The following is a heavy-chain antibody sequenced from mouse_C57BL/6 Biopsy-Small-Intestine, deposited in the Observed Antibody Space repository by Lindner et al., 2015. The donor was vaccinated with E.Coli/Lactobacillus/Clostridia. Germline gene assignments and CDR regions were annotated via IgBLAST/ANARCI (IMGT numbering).Heavy chain of an antibody. CDR2: FYPGSGSI. CDR1: GYTFTEYN. V-gene: IGHV1-62-2*01. CDR3: AKHEEGIYFGNFYFDF. J-gene: IGHJ2*01. D-gene: IGHD2-1*01. Sequence: VQLQESGAELVKPGASVKLSCKASGYTFTEYNIHWVKQRSGQGLEWIGWFYPGSGSIKYNEKFKDKATLTADKSSNTVYMELTRLTSEDSAVYFCAKHEEGIYFGNFYFDFWGPGTTLTVSS.